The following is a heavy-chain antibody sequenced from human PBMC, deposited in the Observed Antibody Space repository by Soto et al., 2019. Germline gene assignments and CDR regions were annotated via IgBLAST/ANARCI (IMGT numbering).Heavy chain of an antibody. J-gene: IGHJ3*01. CDR1: GYTLTAYP. CDR2: INPANDNT. CDR3: TRDLEYQLLEDAFDV. D-gene: IGHD2-2*01. V-gene: IGHV1-3*01. Sequence: GASVKVSCKASGYTLTAYPIHWVRQAPGQRLEWMGWINPANDNTKYPQKFQGRVSITTDTSGTTAYMELSGLTSEDTAVYYCTRDLEYQLLEDAFDVWGQGTMVTVSS.